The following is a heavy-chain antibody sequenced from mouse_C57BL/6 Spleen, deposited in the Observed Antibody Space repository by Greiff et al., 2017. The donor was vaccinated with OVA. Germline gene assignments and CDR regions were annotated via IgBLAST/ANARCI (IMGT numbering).Heavy chain of an antibody. CDR3: ARHDDYDVYWFAY. CDR2: IWSDGST. Sequence: VQLKESGPGLVAPSQSLSITCTVSGFSLTSYGVHWVRQPPGKGLEWLVVIWSDGSTTYNSALKSRLSISKDNSKSQVFINMNSLQTDDTAIYYWARHDDYDVYWFAYWGKGTLVTVSA. CDR1: GFSLTSYG. D-gene: IGHD2-4*01. J-gene: IGHJ3*01. V-gene: IGHV2-6-1*01.